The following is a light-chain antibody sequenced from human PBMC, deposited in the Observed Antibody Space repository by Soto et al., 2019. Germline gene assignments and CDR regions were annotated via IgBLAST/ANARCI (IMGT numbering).Light chain of an antibody. Sequence: QSVLTQPPSASGSPGQSATISCIGTSSDVGGYNYVSWYQQHPGKAPKLMIYEVSKRPSGVPDRFSGSKSGNTASLTVSGLQAEDEADYYCSSYAASNNLGVFGGGTKLTVL. V-gene: IGLV2-8*01. CDR3: SSYAASNNLGV. CDR1: SSDVGGYNY. J-gene: IGLJ2*01. CDR2: EVS.